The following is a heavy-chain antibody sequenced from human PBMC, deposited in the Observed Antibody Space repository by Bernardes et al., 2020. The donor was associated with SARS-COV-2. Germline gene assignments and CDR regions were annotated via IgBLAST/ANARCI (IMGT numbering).Heavy chain of an antibody. J-gene: IGHJ6*02. V-gene: IGHV4-4*02. Sequence: SETLSLTCVVSGGSISSISWWTWVRQSPGNWLEWLGGIYHSGNTTYNPSLKSRVIISVDKSKNRFSLKLNSVTAADTAVYYCAKDQDKDFWRGTYGGLDVWGQGTTVTVSS. CDR1: GGSISSISW. D-gene: IGHD3-3*01. CDR2: IYHSGNT. CDR3: AKDQDKDFWRGTYGGLDV.